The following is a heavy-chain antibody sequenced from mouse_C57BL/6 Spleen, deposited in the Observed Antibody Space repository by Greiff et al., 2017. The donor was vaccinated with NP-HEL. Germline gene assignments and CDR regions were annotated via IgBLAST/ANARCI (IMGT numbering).Heavy chain of an antibody. CDR2: IYPSDSDT. Sequence: QVQLQQPGAELVRPGSSVKLSCKASGYTFTSYWMDWVKQRPGQGLEWIGNIYPSDSDTHYNQKFKDKATLTVDKSSSTAYMQLSILTSEDSAVYDYASDYGSSSYYFDYWGQGTTRTVSS. D-gene: IGHD1-1*01. CDR1: GYTFTSYW. CDR3: ASDYGSSSYYFDY. J-gene: IGHJ2*01. V-gene: IGHV1-61*01.